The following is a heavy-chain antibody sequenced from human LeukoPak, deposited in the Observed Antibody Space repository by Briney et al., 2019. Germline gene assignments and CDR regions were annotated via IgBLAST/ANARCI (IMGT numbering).Heavy chain of an antibody. CDR3: ARERGGYDPFDY. CDR2: IKQDGSEK. CDR1: GFTFSDYW. D-gene: IGHD5-12*01. J-gene: IGHJ4*02. V-gene: IGHV3-7*04. Sequence: GGSLRLSCAASGFTFSDYWMSWVRQAPGKGLEWVANIKQDGSEKYYVDSVKGRFTISRDNAKNSLYVQMNSLRAEDTAVYYCARERGGYDPFDYWGQGTLVTVSP.